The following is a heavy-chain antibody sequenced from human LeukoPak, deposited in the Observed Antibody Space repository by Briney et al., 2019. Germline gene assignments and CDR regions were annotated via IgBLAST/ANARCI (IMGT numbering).Heavy chain of an antibody. CDR2: IYYSGST. Sequence: SETLSLTCTVSGVSISSGGYYWSWIRQHPGKGLEWIGYIYYSGSTYYNPSLKSRVTISVDTSKNQFSLKLSSVTAADTAVYYCARAGGFFSPFGYWGQGTLVTVSS. J-gene: IGHJ4*02. D-gene: IGHD3-3*01. CDR3: ARAGGFFSPFGY. CDR1: GVSISSGGYY. V-gene: IGHV4-31*03.